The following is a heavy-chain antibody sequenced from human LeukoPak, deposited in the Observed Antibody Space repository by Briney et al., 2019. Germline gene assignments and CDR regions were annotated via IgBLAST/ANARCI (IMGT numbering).Heavy chain of an antibody. CDR1: GFTVSSNY. CDR3: ARDSAYYYGSGKGHGAIDY. CDR2: IYSGGST. V-gene: IGHV3-66*01. J-gene: IGHJ4*02. D-gene: IGHD3-10*01. Sequence: GGSLRLSCAASGFTVSSNYMSWVRQAPGKGLEWVSVIYSGGSTYYADSVKGRFTISRDNSKNTLYLQMNSLRAEDTAVYYCARDSAYYYGSGKGHGAIDYWGQGTLVTVSS.